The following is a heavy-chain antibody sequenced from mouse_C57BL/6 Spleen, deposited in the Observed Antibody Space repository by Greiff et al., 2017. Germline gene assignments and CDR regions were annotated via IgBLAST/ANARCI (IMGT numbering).Heavy chain of an antibody. J-gene: IGHJ3*01. V-gene: IGHV5-17*01. CDR2: ISSGSGTI. CDR1: GFTFSDYG. Sequence: EVQLVESGGGLVKPGGSLKLSCAASGFTFSDYGMHWVRQAPEKGLEWVAYISSGSGTIYYADKVKGRVTISRDNSTYTLFLQMTSLRSEDTAMYYCARGGQLGRGWFAYWGQGTLVTVSA. D-gene: IGHD4-1*02. CDR3: ARGGQLGRGWFAY.